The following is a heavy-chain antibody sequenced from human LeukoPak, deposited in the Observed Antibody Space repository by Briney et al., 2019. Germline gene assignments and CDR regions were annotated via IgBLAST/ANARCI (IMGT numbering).Heavy chain of an antibody. Sequence: SETLSLTCTVSGGSISSYYWSWIRQPPGKGLEWIGYIYCSGSTNYNPSLKSRVTISVDTSKNQFSLKLSSVTAADTAVYYCARYDDIAAAGTYWGQGTLVTVSS. CDR1: GGSISSYY. V-gene: IGHV4-59*01. CDR2: IYCSGST. J-gene: IGHJ4*02. CDR3: ARYDDIAAAGTY. D-gene: IGHD6-13*01.